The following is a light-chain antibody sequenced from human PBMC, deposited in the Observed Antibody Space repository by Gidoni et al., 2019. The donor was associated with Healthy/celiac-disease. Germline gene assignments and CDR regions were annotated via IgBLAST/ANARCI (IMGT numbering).Light chain of an antibody. CDR1: QSVSSY. CDR2: EAS. Sequence: EIVLTQSPANLSLSPGERATLSCRASQSVSSYLAWYQQKPVQAPRLRIYEASNRATGIPARFSGSGSGRDVTLTISRLEPEEFAVYYCQQRSNWPPWTFGQGTKVEIK. V-gene: IGKV3-11*02. CDR3: QQRSNWPPWT. J-gene: IGKJ1*01.